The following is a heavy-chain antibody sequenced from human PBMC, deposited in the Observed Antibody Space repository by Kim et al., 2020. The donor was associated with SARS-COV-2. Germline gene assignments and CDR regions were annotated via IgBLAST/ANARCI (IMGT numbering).Heavy chain of an antibody. J-gene: IGHJ4*02. Sequence: GGSLRLSCAASGFTFSSYSMNWVRQAPGKGLEWVSYISSSSSTIYYADSVKGRFTISRDNAKNSLYLQMNSLRDEDTAVYYCARASGGGAYCGGDCYPSDYWGQGTLVTVSS. CDR2: ISSSSSTI. CDR1: GFTFSSYS. CDR3: ARASGGGAYCGGDCYPSDY. V-gene: IGHV3-48*02. D-gene: IGHD2-21*02.